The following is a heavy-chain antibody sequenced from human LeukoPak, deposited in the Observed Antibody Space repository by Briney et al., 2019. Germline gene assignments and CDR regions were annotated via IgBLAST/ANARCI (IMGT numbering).Heavy chain of an antibody. CDR2: IYHSGST. V-gene: IGHV4-4*02. CDR3: ARCPNRYYYYYMDV. CDR1: GGSISSSNW. Sequence: ASGTLSLTCAVSGGSISSSNWWSWVRQPPGKGLEWIGKIYHSGSTNYNPSLKSRVTISVDKSKNQFSLKLSSVTAADTAVYYCARCPNRYYYYYMDVWGKGTTVTISS. D-gene: IGHD1-14*01. J-gene: IGHJ6*03.